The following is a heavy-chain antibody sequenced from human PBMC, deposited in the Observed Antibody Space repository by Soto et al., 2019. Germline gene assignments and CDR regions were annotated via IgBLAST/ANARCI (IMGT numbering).Heavy chain of an antibody. CDR2: INPRTGST. CDR3: ARDGGLLTASWHYDL. CDR1: GYSFTNYC. D-gene: IGHD2-15*01. J-gene: IGHJ2*01. V-gene: IGHV1-46*01. Sequence: QVQLVQSGADVKKPGTSVKVSCKAAGYSFTNYCMYWVRQAPGQGLEWMGMINPRTGSTRYAQKFQDSVTLTRDTSTTTVYMELSTLISDDKAVYYCARDGGLLTASWHYDLWGPGTLVTVSS.